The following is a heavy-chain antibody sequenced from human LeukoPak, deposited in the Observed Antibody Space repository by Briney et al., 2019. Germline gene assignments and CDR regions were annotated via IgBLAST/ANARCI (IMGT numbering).Heavy chain of an antibody. CDR3: AKRGPIYSSSPGNYFDY. D-gene: IGHD6-6*01. V-gene: IGHV3-23*01. Sequence: GGSLGLSCAASGFTFSSCGMTWVRQAPGKGLEWVSSISGSDDGTYYADSVKGRFTTSRDNSKNTLYLQMNSLRAEDTAIYYCAKRGPIYSSSPGNYFDYWGQGTLVTVSS. CDR1: GFTFSSCG. CDR2: ISGSDDGT. J-gene: IGHJ4*02.